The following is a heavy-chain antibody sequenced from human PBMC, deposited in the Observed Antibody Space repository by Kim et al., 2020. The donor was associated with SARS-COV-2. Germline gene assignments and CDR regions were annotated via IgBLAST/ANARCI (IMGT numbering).Heavy chain of an antibody. CDR2: TA. V-gene: IGHV1-69*01. D-gene: IGHD3-3*01. Sequence: TANYAQKFQGRVTITADESTSTAYMGLSRLRSEDTAVYYCATEPTIFGVNWGQGTLVTVSS. CDR3: ATEPTIFGVN. J-gene: IGHJ4*02.